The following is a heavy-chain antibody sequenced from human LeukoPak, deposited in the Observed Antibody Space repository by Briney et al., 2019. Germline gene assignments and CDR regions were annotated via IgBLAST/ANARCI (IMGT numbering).Heavy chain of an antibody. J-gene: IGHJ4*02. CDR1: GFTFTNNF. CDR2: ISYDGSNK. D-gene: IGHD6-6*01. Sequence: GGSLRLSCAASGFTFTNNFMSWVRQVPGKGLEWVAVISYDGSNKYYADSVKGRFTISRDNSKNTLYLQMNSLRAADTAVYYCARDKGTSYLSSFDYWGQGTLVTVSS. CDR3: ARDKGTSYLSSFDY. V-gene: IGHV3-30*03.